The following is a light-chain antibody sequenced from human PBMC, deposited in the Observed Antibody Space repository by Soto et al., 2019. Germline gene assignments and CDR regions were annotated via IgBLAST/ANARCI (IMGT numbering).Light chain of an antibody. Sequence: DIQMTQSPSTLSASVGDRVTITCRANQSISRWLAWFQQKPGKAPRILIFAAATLERGVPPRFSGSGSGTEFTLTINSLQPDDFATYYCQQYNDYLTWTFGQGTKVEIK. CDR2: AAA. CDR1: QSISRW. CDR3: QQYNDYLTWT. J-gene: IGKJ1*01. V-gene: IGKV1-5*01.